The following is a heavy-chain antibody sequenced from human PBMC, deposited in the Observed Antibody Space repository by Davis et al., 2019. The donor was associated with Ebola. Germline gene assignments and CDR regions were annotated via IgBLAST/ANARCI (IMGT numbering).Heavy chain of an antibody. CDR2: IRGDGSEQ. V-gene: IGHV3-7*03. J-gene: IGHJ4*02. Sequence: GESLKISCAASGFTFSNAWMNWVRQAPGKGLEWVANIRGDGSEQSYVDSVKGRFTISRDNSKNTLYLQMNSLRAEDTAVYYCAKDGEWELLLFDYWGQGTLVTVSS. D-gene: IGHD1-26*01. CDR3: AKDGEWELLLFDY. CDR1: GFTFSNAW.